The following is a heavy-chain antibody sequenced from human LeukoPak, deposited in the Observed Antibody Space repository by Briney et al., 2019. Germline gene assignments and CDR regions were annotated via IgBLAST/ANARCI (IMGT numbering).Heavy chain of an antibody. CDR1: GFTFSSYA. Sequence: PGGSLRLSCAASGFTFSSYAMSWVRQAPGKGLEWVSAISGSGGSTYYADSVKGRFTISRDNAKNSLYLQMNSLRAEDTAVYYCARESSGPSDFDYWGQGTLVTVSS. D-gene: IGHD3-10*01. V-gene: IGHV3-23*01. CDR3: ARESSGPSDFDY. J-gene: IGHJ4*02. CDR2: ISGSGGST.